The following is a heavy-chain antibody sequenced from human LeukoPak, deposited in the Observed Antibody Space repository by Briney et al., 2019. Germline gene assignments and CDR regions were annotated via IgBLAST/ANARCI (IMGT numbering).Heavy chain of an antibody. D-gene: IGHD2-2*01. CDR3: AQNTRYCSSTSCYSYAFDI. Sequence: SETLSLTCAVYGGSFSGYYWSWIRQPPGKGLEWIGEINHSGSTNYNPSLKSRVTISVDTSKNQFSLKLSSVTAADTAVYYCAQNTRYCSSTSCYSYAFDIWGQGTMVTVSS. J-gene: IGHJ3*02. CDR2: INHSGST. CDR1: GGSFSGYY. V-gene: IGHV4-34*01.